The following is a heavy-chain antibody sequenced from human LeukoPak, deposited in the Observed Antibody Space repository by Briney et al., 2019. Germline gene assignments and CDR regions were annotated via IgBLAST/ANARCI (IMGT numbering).Heavy chain of an antibody. CDR2: IKSKTDGGTT. CDR1: GSTFSRSY. D-gene: IGHD3-10*01. V-gene: IGHV3-15*01. J-gene: IGHJ4*02. CDR3: TTDTGFYGSGSSDY. Sequence: GGSLRLSCAASGSTFSRSYMGWVRQAPGKGLEWVGRIKSKTDGGTTDYAAPVKGRFTISRDDSKNTLYLQMNSLKTEDTAVYYCTTDTGFYGSGSSDYWGQGTLVTVSS.